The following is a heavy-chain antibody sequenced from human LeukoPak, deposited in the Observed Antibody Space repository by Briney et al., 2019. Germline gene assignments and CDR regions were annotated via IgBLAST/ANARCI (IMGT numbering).Heavy chain of an antibody. V-gene: IGHV3-21*01. D-gene: IGHD3-10*02. CDR1: GFTVSSLA. CDR2: SGTRSGTK. Sequence: GGSLRLSCAASGFTVSSLAMHWVRQAPGKGLEWVSSSGTRSGTKYYADSVKGRFTISRDSAMNSVSLQINSLRAEDTAVYYCVGQIMYGELSDPDFWGQGILVTVSS. J-gene: IGHJ4*02. CDR3: VGQIMYGELSDPDF.